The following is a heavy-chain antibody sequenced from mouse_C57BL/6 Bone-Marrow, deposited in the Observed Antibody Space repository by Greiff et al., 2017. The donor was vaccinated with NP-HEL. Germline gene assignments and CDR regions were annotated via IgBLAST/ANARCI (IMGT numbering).Heavy chain of an antibody. CDR3: ARGLGLRRGFAY. CDR1: GFNIKDYY. J-gene: IGHJ3*01. D-gene: IGHD2-2*01. V-gene: IGHV14-2*01. CDR2: IDPEDGET. Sequence: EVHLVESGAELVKPGASVKLSCTASGFNIKDYYMHWVKQRTEQGLEWIGRIDPEDGETKYAPKFQGKATITADTSSNTAYLQLSSLTSEDTAVYYCARGLGLRRGFAYWGQGTLVTVSA.